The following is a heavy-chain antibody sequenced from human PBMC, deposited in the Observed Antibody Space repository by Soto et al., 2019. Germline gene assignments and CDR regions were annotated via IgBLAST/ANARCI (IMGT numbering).Heavy chain of an antibody. Sequence: RRLSCAAAGFTFSSYAMSWVRQAPGKGLEWVSAISGSGGSTYYADSVKGRFTISRDNSKNTLYLQMNSLRAEDTAVYYCARPAGQQGRPKYFDYWGQGTLVTVSS. CDR2: ISGSGGST. D-gene: IGHD5-18*01. J-gene: IGHJ4*02. CDR1: GFTFSSYA. CDR3: ARPAGQQGRPKYFDY. V-gene: IGHV3-23*01.